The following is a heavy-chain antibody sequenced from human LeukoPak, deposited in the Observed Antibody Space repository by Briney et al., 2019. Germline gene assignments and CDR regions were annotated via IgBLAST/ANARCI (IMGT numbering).Heavy chain of an antibody. J-gene: IGHJ4*02. CDR3: ARAGVTSWADY. Sequence: GGSLRLSCEASGFTFRDYWMTWVRQAPGKGLEWVANVKQDGTEKFYVDSVKGRFTISRDNGKNSLYLQMNSLRVEDTAIYYCARAGVTSWADYWGQGTLVTVSS. CDR2: VKQDGTEK. D-gene: IGHD2-2*01. CDR1: GFTFRDYW. V-gene: IGHV3-7*01.